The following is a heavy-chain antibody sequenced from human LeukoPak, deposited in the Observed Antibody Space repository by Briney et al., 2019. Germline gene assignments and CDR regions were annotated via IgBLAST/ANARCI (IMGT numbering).Heavy chain of an antibody. Sequence: SETLSLTCTVSGDSISSSYWSWIRQPAGKGLEWIRRIYSSGITNYNPSLNSRVTMSLDTSKNQFSLKLNSVTAADTALYCCARLNNRVLFDSWGQGTLVTVSS. J-gene: IGHJ4*02. D-gene: IGHD1-14*01. CDR1: GDSISSSY. CDR3: ARLNNRVLFDS. V-gene: IGHV4-4*07. CDR2: IYSSGIT.